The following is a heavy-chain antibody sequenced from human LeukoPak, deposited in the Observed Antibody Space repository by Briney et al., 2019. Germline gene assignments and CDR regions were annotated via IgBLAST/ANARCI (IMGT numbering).Heavy chain of an antibody. J-gene: IGHJ3*02. V-gene: IGHV3-48*03. D-gene: IGHD1-26*01. Sequence: GGSLRLSCAASGFTFSSYEMNWVRQAPGKGLEWVSYISSSGSTIYYADSVKGRFPIYRGNAKNSLYLKMNSLRAEDTAVYYCASSGSYLFKDAFDIWGQGTMVTVSS. CDR2: ISSSGSTI. CDR3: ASSGSYLFKDAFDI. CDR1: GFTFSSYE.